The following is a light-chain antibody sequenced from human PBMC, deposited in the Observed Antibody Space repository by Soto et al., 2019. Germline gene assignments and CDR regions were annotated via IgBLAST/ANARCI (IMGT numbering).Light chain of an antibody. CDR3: CSYAGSYTLYV. CDR1: SSDVGGYNY. J-gene: IGLJ1*01. Sequence: QSVLTQPRSVSGSPGQAVTIPCTGTSSDVGGYNYVPWYQQHPGKAPKLMIYDVSKRPSGVPDRFSGSKSGNTASLTISGLQAEDEADYYCCSYAGSYTLYVFGTGTKVTVL. CDR2: DVS. V-gene: IGLV2-11*01.